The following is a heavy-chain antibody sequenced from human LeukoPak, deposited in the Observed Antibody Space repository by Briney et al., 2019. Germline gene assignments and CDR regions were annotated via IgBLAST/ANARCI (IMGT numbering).Heavy chain of an antibody. Sequence: GRSLRLSCAASGFTFSSYSMNWVRQAPGKGLEWVSYISSSSSTIYYADSVKGRFTISRDNAKNSLYLQMNSLRAEDTAVYYCARDGYYYDSSIDYWGQGTLVTVSS. CDR2: ISSSSSTI. V-gene: IGHV3-48*01. J-gene: IGHJ4*02. CDR1: GFTFSSYS. CDR3: ARDGYYYDSSIDY. D-gene: IGHD3-22*01.